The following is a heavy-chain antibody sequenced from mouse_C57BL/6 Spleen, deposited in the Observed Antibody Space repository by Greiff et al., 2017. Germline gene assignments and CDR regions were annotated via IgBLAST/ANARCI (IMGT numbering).Heavy chain of an antibody. V-gene: IGHV1-82*01. J-gene: IGHJ4*01. CDR1: GYAFSSSW. CDR3: ARGNSYAMDY. CDR2: IYPGDGDT. Sequence: QVQLQQSGPELVKPGASVKISCKASGYAFSSSWMNWVKQRPGKGLEWIGRIYPGDGDTNYNGKFKGKATLTADKSSSTAYMQLSSLTSEDSAVYCCARGNSYAMDYWGQGTSVTVSS. D-gene: IGHD2-1*01.